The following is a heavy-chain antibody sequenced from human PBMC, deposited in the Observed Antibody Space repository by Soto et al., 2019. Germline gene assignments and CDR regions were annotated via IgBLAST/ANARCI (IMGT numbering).Heavy chain of an antibody. CDR1: GGSISSSSYY. CDR2: IYYSGST. CDR3: ANVRYSSGWYDY. Sequence: QLQLQESGPGLVKPSETLSLTCTVSGGSISSSSYYWGWIRQPPGKGLEWIGSIYYSGSTYYNPSLKSRVPLSVDTSKNPFSLKLSSVTAADTAVYYCANVRYSSGWYDYWGQGTLVTVSS. V-gene: IGHV4-39*01. D-gene: IGHD6-19*01. J-gene: IGHJ4*02.